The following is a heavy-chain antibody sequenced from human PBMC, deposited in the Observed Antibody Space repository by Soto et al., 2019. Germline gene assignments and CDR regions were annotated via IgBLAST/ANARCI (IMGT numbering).Heavy chain of an antibody. D-gene: IGHD4-17*01. CDR1: GYTFTGYY. CDR2: INPKSGGT. Sequence: GASVKVSCKASGYTFTGYYMHWVRQAPGQGLEWMGWINPKSGGTNYAQKFQDWVTMTRDTSISTAYMELSRLISDDTAVYYCARTLYGDNVDYWGQGTLVTVSS. CDR3: ARTLYGDNVDY. J-gene: IGHJ4*02. V-gene: IGHV1-2*04.